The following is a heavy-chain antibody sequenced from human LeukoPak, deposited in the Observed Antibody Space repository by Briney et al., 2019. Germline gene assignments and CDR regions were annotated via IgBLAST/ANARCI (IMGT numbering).Heavy chain of an antibody. V-gene: IGHV4-39*01. D-gene: IGHD3-10*01. J-gene: IGHJ4*02. CDR3: ARTGLLWFGELLSDPYYFDY. CDR1: GGSISSSSYY. CDR2: IYYSGST. Sequence: SETLSLTCTVSGGSISSSSYYWGWIRQPPGKGLEWIGSIYYSGSTYYNPSLKSRVTISVDTSKNQFSLKLSSVTAADTAVYYCARTGLLWFGELLSDPYYFDYWGQGTLVTVSS.